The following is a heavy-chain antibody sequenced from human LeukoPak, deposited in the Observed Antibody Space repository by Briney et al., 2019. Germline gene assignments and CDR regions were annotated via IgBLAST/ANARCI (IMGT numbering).Heavy chain of an antibody. D-gene: IGHD3-9*01. CDR1: GGSISSGGYY. V-gene: IGHV4-31*03. J-gene: IGHJ3*02. CDR2: IYYSGST. Sequence: PSQTLSLTCTVSGGSISSGGYYWSWIRQHPGKGLECIGYIYYSGSTNYNPSLKSRVTISVDTSKNQFSLKLSSVTAADTAVYYCARGGRYYDILTGSQFPGSRDAFDIWGQGTMVTVSS. CDR3: ARGGRYYDILTGSQFPGSRDAFDI.